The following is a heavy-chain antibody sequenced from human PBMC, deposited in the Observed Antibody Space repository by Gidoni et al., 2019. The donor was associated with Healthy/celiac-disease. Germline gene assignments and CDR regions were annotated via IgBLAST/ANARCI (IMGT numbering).Heavy chain of an antibody. Sequence: QVQLQESGPGLVKPSQTLSLTCTVSGGSLSSCGYYWSWIRPHPGKGLEWIGYIYYSGSTYYNPSLKSRVTISVDTSKNQFSLKLSSVTAADTAVYYCARGWPGEYSGYDSWFDYWGQGTLVTVSS. D-gene: IGHD5-12*01. V-gene: IGHV4-31*03. CDR2: IYYSGST. CDR3: ARGWPGEYSGYDSWFDY. CDR1: GGSLSSCGYY. J-gene: IGHJ4*02.